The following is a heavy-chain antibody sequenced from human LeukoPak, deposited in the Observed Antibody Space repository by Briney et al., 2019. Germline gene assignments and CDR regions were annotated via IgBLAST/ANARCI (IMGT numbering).Heavy chain of an antibody. CDR3: ARALPSHSGYDYGPLWRYFDY. CDR2: IYSCGST. J-gene: IGHJ4*02. V-gene: IGHV3-66*01. Sequence: PGGSLRLSCAASGFTVSSNYMSWVRQAPGKGLEWVSVIYSCGSTYYADSVKGRFTISRDNSKNTLYLQMNSLRAEDTAVYYCARALPSHSGYDYGPLWRYFDYWGQGTLVTVSS. CDR1: GFTVSSNY. D-gene: IGHD5-12*01.